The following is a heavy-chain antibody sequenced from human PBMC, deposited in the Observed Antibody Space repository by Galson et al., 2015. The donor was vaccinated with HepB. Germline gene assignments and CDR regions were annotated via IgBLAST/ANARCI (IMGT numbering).Heavy chain of an antibody. Sequence: SLRLSCAASGFTFSNAWMSWVRQAPGKGLEWVGRIKSKTDGGTIDYAAPVKGRFTISRDDSKNTLYLQMNSLKTEDTAVYYCTTDIRARRRLWYYYYMDVWGKGTTVTVSS. V-gene: IGHV3-15*01. J-gene: IGHJ6*03. CDR2: IKSKTDGGTI. CDR1: GFTFSNAW. D-gene: IGHD6-6*01. CDR3: TTDIRARRRLWYYYYMDV.